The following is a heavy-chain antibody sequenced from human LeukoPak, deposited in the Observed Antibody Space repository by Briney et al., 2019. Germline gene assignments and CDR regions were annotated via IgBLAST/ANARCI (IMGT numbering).Heavy chain of an antibody. V-gene: IGHV4-4*07. CDR1: GGSISSYY. Sequence: SETLSLTCTVSGGSISSYYWSWIRQPAGKGLEWIGRNYTSGSTNYNPSLKSRVTMSVDTSKNQFSLKLSSVTAADTAVYYCARKSSSDPYYYYGMDVWGQGTTVTVSS. J-gene: IGHJ6*02. D-gene: IGHD6-6*01. CDR3: ARKSSSDPYYYYGMDV. CDR2: NYTSGST.